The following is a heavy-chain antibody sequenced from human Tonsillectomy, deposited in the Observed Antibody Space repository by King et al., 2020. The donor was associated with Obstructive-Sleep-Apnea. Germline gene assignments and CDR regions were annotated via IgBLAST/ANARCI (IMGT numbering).Heavy chain of an antibody. D-gene: IGHD2-2*01. J-gene: IGHJ6*02. CDR3: ARHVVVPAANYYYYYGMDV. CDR1: GYSFTSYW. CDR2: IYPGDSDT. V-gene: IGHV5-51*01. Sequence: QLVQSGAEVKKPGESLKISCKGSGYSFTSYWIGWVRQMPGKGLEWMGIIYPGDSDTRYSPSFQGQVTISADKSISTAYLQWSSLKASDTAMYYCARHVVVPAANYYYYYGMDVWGQGTTVTVSS.